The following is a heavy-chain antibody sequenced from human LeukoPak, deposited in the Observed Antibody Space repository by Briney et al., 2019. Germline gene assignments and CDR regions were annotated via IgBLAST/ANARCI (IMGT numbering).Heavy chain of an antibody. D-gene: IGHD2-15*01. CDR3: ARVVAATPGGYYYYYMDV. CDR2: ISAYNGNI. Sequence: ASVKVSCKASGYTFTSYGISWVRQAPGQGLEWMGWISAYNGNINYAQKLQGRVTMTTDTSTSTAYMELRSLRSDDTAVYYCARVVAATPGGYYYYYMDVWGKGTTVTVSS. V-gene: IGHV1-18*01. J-gene: IGHJ6*03. CDR1: GYTFTSYG.